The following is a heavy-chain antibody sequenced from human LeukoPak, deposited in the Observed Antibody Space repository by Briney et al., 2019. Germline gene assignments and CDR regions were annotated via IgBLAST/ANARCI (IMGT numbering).Heavy chain of an antibody. CDR3: ARGNPNYLGYYYMDV. CDR1: GGTFSSYA. V-gene: IGHV1-69*05. CDR2: IIPIFGTA. Sequence: PVKVSCKASGGTFSSYAISWVRQAPGQGLEWMGGIIPIFGTANYAQKFQGRVTITTDESTSTAYMELSSLRSEDTAVYYCARGNPNYLGYYYMDVWGKGTTVTVSS. D-gene: IGHD1-7*01. J-gene: IGHJ6*03.